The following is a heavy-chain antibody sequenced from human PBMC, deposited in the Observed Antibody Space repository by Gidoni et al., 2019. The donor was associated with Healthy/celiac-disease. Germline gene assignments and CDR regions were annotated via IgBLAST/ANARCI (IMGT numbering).Heavy chain of an antibody. CDR1: GGSFSGYY. D-gene: IGHD5-18*01. CDR3: ARGSRGDTADFDY. J-gene: IGHJ4*02. V-gene: IGHV4-34*01. CDR2: INHSGNT. Sequence: QVQLQQWGAGLLMPSETLSLTCAVYGGSFSGYYWSWIRPPPGKGLEWIGEINHSGNTNYNPSLKSRVTISVEASKNQFSLKLSSVTAADTAVYYCARGSRGDTADFDYWGQGTLVTVSS.